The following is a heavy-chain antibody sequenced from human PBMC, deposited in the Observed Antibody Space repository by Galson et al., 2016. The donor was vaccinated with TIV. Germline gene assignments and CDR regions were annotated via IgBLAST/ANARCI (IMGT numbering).Heavy chain of an antibody. CDR2: IKQDGSDK. J-gene: IGHJ5*02. V-gene: IGHV3-7*04. D-gene: IGHD3-10*01. Sequence: SLRLSCAASGFTFSTFWMSWVRQAPGKGLEWVANIKQDGSDKNYVDSVKGRFTISRDHTKNSVFLQMSSLRAEDTAVYYCVRGGQVQRFDPWGQGTLVTVSS. CDR1: GFTFSTFW. CDR3: VRGGQVQRFDP.